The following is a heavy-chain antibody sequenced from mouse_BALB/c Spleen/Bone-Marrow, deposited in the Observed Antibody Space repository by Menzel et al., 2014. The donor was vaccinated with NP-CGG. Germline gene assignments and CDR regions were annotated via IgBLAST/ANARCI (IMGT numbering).Heavy chain of an antibody. D-gene: IGHD1-1*01. CDR1: GFNIKDTY. CDR2: IDPANGNT. V-gene: IGHV14-3*02. Sequence: VTLKESGAELVKPGASVKLSCTASGFNIKDTYMHWVKQRPEQGLEWIGRIDPANGNTKYDPKFQGKATITADTSSNTAYLQLSSLTSEDTAVYYCANYYYGSSLFAYWGQGTLVTVSA. CDR3: ANYYYGSSLFAY. J-gene: IGHJ3*01.